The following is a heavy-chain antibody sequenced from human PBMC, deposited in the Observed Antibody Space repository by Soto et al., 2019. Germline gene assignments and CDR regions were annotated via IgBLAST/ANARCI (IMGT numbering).Heavy chain of an antibody. Sequence: QVQLVQSGAEVKKPGASVNVSCKASGYTFTTYGISWVRQAPGQGLEWMGWISGYNGNTNYAQKLQGRVTMTTDTTTSTAYMELRSLRSDDTAVYFCARDWGRGQILTNKDYWGQGTLVTVSS. CDR3: ARDWGRGQILTNKDY. D-gene: IGHD3-9*01. CDR2: ISGYNGNT. V-gene: IGHV1-18*01. J-gene: IGHJ4*02. CDR1: GYTFTTYG.